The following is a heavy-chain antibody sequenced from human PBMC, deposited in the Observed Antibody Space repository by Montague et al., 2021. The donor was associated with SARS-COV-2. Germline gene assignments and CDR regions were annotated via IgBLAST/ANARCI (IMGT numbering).Heavy chain of an antibody. CDR3: ARHLNYRDYGGDDY. CDR2: LYYSGGT. CDR1: GGSISSSSYF. J-gene: IGHJ4*02. Sequence: SETLSLTCSVSGGSISSSSYFWGWIRQPPGMGLEWIGSLYYSGGTYSNSSLKSRVTISVDTSKNQFPLKLSSVTAADTAVYYCARHLNYRDYGGDDYWGQGTLVTVSS. V-gene: IGHV4-39*01. D-gene: IGHD4-17*01.